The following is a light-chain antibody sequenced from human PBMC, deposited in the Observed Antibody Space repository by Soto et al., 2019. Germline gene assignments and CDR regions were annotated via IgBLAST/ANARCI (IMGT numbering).Light chain of an antibody. V-gene: IGLV1-40*01. CDR1: SSNIGAGFD. CDR3: QSYDSSLSTYV. CDR2: ANT. Sequence: QSVLTQPPSVSGAPGQRVTISCTGSSSNIGAGFDVHWYQQLPGTAPRLLIYANTHRPSGVPDRISGSKSGTSASLAITGRQAEDEADYYCQSYDSSLSTYVFGPGTKLPVL. J-gene: IGLJ1*01.